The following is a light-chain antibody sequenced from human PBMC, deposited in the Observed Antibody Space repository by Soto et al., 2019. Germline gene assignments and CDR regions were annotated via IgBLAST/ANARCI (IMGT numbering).Light chain of an antibody. V-gene: IGKV3-20*01. CDR2: GAS. CDR1: QSVSSAF. J-gene: IGKJ1*01. Sequence: EIVLTQSPGSVSLSPGERVTLSCRASQSVSSAFFAWYQQTPGQPPRLLISGASNRATGIPDRFSGSGYGTDLTLTISRLEPEDFAVYYCQQYDSSVTFGQGTKVEIK. CDR3: QQYDSSVT.